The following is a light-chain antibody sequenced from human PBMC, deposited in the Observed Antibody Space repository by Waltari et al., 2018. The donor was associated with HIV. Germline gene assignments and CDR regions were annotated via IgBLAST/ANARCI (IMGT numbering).Light chain of an antibody. CDR1: SNNVANHG. Sequence: QAGLTQPPSVSKGLRQTATLTCTANSNNVANHGSAWLQQHQGHPPKLLSYRNNNRPSGISERLSASRSGNTASLTITGLQPEDEADYYCSAWDSSLSAVVFGGGTKLTVL. J-gene: IGLJ2*01. CDR2: RNN. CDR3: SAWDSSLSAVV. V-gene: IGLV10-54*01.